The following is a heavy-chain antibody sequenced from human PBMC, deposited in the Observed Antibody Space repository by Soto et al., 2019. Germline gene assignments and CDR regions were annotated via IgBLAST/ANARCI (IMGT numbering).Heavy chain of an antibody. Sequence: GASVKVSCKASGFTFTSSAVQWVRQARGQRLEWIGWIVVGSGNTNYAQKFQERVTITRDMSTSTAYMELSSLRAEDTAVYYCAKDRRGITIFGVVIPVRAFDIWGQGTMVTVSS. V-gene: IGHV1-58*01. CDR1: GFTFTSSA. CDR2: IVVGSGNT. CDR3: AKDRRGITIFGVVIPVRAFDI. D-gene: IGHD3-3*01. J-gene: IGHJ3*02.